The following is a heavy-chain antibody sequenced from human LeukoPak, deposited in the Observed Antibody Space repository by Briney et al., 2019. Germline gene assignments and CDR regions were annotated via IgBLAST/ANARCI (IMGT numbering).Heavy chain of an antibody. J-gene: IGHJ5*02. CDR3: ERGPDSGSHFAWFDP. CDR1: GGTFSGFY. D-gene: IGHD3-10*01. Sequence: SETLSLTCAVYGGTFSGFYWSWVRQPPGKGLEWIGEINHSGSTHYNPSFKSRVTILVDTSRNQFSLKLTSVTAADTAVYYCERGPDSGSHFAWFDPWGQGTLVTVSS. V-gene: IGHV4-34*01. CDR2: INHSGST.